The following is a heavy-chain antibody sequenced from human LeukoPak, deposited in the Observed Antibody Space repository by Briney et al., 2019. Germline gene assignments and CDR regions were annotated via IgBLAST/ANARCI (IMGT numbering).Heavy chain of an antibody. V-gene: IGHV3-7*01. CDR2: IKEDGSEK. Sequence: GGSLRLSCEASGFSFSTYSMNWVRQALGKGLEWVANIKEDGSEKYYVDSVKGRFTISRDNAKNSLYLQMNSLRVEDTAVYYCARAPYGENYWGQGTLVTVSS. CDR3: ARAPYGENY. D-gene: IGHD4-17*01. J-gene: IGHJ4*02. CDR1: GFSFSTYS.